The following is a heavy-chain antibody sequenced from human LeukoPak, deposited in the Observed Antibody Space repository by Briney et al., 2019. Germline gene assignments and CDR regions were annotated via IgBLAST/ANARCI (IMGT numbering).Heavy chain of an antibody. V-gene: IGHV1-18*04. CDR2: MSPHKDRS. CDR1: GYTFISYG. D-gene: IGHD3-16*01. J-gene: IGHJ6*03. Sequence: ASVKVSCKASGYTFISYGINWVRQAPGQGLEWMAYMSPHKDRSHYSQNFQGRVAMTTDTSTTTAYMEVSSLRSGDTAIYYCARVRGAGYMDVWGNGTTVIISS. CDR3: ARVRGAGYMDV.